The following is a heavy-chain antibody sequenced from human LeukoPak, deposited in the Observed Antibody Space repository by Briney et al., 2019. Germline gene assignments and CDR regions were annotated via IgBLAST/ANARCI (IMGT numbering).Heavy chain of an antibody. J-gene: IGHJ4*02. CDR1: GFTFSSYA. CDR3: ARDQGTMTGAFDY. V-gene: IGHV3-64*01. Sequence: GGFLRLSCAASGFTFSSYAMHWVRQAPGKGLEYVSAISSNGGSTYYANSVKGRFTISRDNSKNTLSFQMGSLRAEDMAVYYCARDQGTMTGAFDYWGQGTLVTVPS. D-gene: IGHD3-22*01. CDR2: ISSNGGST.